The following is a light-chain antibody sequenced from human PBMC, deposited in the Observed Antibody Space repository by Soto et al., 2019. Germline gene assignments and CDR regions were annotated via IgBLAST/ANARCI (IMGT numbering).Light chain of an antibody. V-gene: IGLV2-14*01. CDR1: SSDVGTYKY. Sequence: QSVLTQPASVSGSPGQSITISCTGTSSDVGTYKYVSWYQQHPGKAPKLIIYEVTNRPSGVSNRFSGSKSGNTASLTISGLQAEDEADYYCSSYTISSTLVLFGGGTTLTVL. CDR2: EVT. CDR3: SSYTISSTLVL. J-gene: IGLJ2*01.